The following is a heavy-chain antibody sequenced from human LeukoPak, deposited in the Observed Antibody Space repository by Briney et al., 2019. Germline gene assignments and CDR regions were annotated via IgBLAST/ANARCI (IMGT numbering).Heavy chain of an antibody. Sequence: SGGSLRLSCAASGFTFSSYAMHWVRQAPGKGLEWVSAISGSGGSTYYADSVKGRFTISRDNSKNTLYLQMNSLRAEDTAVYYCAKELTMIVVRGVCDYWGQGTLVTVSS. CDR1: GFTFSSYA. CDR3: AKELTMIVVRGVCDY. D-gene: IGHD3-22*01. V-gene: IGHV3-23*01. J-gene: IGHJ4*02. CDR2: ISGSGGST.